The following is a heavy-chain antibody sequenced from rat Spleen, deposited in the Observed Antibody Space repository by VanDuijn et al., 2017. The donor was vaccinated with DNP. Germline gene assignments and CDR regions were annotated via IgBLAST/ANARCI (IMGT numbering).Heavy chain of an antibody. Sequence: EVQLQESGPGLVKPSQSLSLACSVTDYSLTSNYWAWIRKFPGNKMEWMGYISYSGTTGYNPSLKSRISITRDTTKRQFFLQLNSVTTEDTATYYCARAYYDGTYYPNWYFDFWGPGTTVTVSS. CDR3: ARAYYDGTYYPNWYFDF. CDR2: ISYSGTT. D-gene: IGHD1-12*02. CDR1: DYSLTSNY. J-gene: IGHJ1*01. V-gene: IGHV3-1*01.